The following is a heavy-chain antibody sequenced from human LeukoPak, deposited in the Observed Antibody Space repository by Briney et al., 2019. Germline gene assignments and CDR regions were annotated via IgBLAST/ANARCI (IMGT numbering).Heavy chain of an antibody. V-gene: IGHV3-21*01. J-gene: IGHJ4*02. CDR3: ARGLKLWFGELSAFDY. D-gene: IGHD3-10*01. CDR2: ISISSSYI. CDR1: GFTFSSDS. Sequence: GGSVRLSCAASGFTFSSDSTNWVRQAPGEGLEWVSSISISSSYIYYADSVTGRFTISRDNAKNSLYLQMNSLRAEDTAVYYCARGLKLWFGELSAFDYSGQGSLGTVS.